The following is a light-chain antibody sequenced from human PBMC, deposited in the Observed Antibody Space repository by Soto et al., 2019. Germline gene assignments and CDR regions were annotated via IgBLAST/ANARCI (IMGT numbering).Light chain of an antibody. Sequence: EIVMTQSPATLSVSPGERATLSCRASQSVSSNLAWYQQKPGQAPRLLVYGASTRATGIPARFSGSGSGTEFTLSISSLQPEDFAVYYCQQYNNWPPLPFGGGTKVEIK. V-gene: IGKV3-15*01. J-gene: IGKJ4*01. CDR3: QQYNNWPPLP. CDR1: QSVSSN. CDR2: GAS.